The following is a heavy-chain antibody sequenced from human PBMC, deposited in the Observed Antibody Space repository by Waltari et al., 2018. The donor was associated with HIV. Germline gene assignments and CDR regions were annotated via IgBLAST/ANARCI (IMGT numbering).Heavy chain of an antibody. CDR3: VRGYSSSSWNPLYH. CDR1: GFTFSSYA. CDR2: INNGGTNT. J-gene: IGHJ4*02. V-gene: IGHV3-23*01. D-gene: IGHD6-6*01. Sequence: GGLVQPGGSLRLSCAASGFTFSSYAMSWVRQAPGKGLEWVSTINNGGTNTYYADSVKGRFTISRDNSKSTVFLQMSNLRVDDSAVYYCVRGYSSSSWNPLYHWGQGTLVTVSS.